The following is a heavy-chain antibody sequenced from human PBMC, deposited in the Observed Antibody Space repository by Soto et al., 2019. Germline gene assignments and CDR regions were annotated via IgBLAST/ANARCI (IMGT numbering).Heavy chain of an antibody. V-gene: IGHV4-4*02. CDR1: GASIISSDW. D-gene: IGHD3-16*02. J-gene: IGHJ3*02. Sequence: SETLSLTCAVSGASIISSDWWNWVRQPPGKGLEWIGDIYYSGSTNYNPSLKSRVTISVDTSKNQFSLKLSSVTAADTAVYYCARVGGLGSYRYTGSAFDIWGQGTMVTVSS. CDR3: ARVGGLGSYRYTGSAFDI. CDR2: IYYSGST.